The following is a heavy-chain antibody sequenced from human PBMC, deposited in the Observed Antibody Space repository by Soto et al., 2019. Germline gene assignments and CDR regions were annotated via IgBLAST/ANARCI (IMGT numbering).Heavy chain of an antibody. J-gene: IGHJ2*01. CDR3: AREHWHFDL. V-gene: IGHV3-53*01. CDR1: GFTVSNNY. CDR2: IYSGGST. Sequence: EVQLVESGGGLIQPGGSLRLSCTASGFTVSNNYMNWVRQAPGKGLEWVSVIYSGGSTYYADSVKGRFTISRDNSKNTVYLQMNSLRDDDTAVYYCAREHWHFDLWGRGTLVTVSS.